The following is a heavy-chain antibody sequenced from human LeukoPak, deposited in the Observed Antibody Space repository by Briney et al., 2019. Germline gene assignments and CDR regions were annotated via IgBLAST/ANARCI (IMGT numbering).Heavy chain of an antibody. J-gene: IGHJ5*02. CDR1: GGTFNTHI. D-gene: IGHD1-26*01. CDR2: ITPIIGTT. CDR3: TRVTLRGSKYNWFDP. Sequence: GASVKVSCRSSGGTFNTHIFNWVRQAPGQGLEWMGRITPIIGTTKYAQRFQARVTITADGSTSTAYLELSGLTYDDTAVYYCTRVTLRGSKYNWFDPWGQGTHVSVSS. V-gene: IGHV1-69*08.